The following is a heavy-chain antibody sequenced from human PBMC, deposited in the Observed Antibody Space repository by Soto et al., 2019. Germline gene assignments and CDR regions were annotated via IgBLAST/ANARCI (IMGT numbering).Heavy chain of an antibody. Sequence: SETLSLTCTVSGGSISSGGYYWSWIRQHPGKGLEWIGYIYYSGSTYYNPSLKSRVTISVDTSKNQFSLKLSSVTAADTAVYYCASKYCSGGSCYTRDAFDIWGQGTMVTVSS. CDR2: IYYSGST. V-gene: IGHV4-31*03. J-gene: IGHJ3*02. D-gene: IGHD2-15*01. CDR1: GGSISSGGYY. CDR3: ASKYCSGGSCYTRDAFDI.